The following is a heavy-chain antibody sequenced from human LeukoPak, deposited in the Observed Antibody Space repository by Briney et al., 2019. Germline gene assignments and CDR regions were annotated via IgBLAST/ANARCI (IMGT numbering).Heavy chain of an antibody. CDR2: IYHSGDT. V-gene: IGHV4-38-2*02. J-gene: IGHJ4*02. CDR3: ARSFSSSSPFEY. CDR1: GYSISSGYY. Sequence: SETLSLTCSVSGYSISSGYYWGWIRQPPGKGLEWIGSIYHSGDTSYNPSLKSRVTTSVDTSKHQFSLILSSVTAADTAVYFCARSFSSSSPFEYWGQGSLVTVSS. D-gene: IGHD6-13*01.